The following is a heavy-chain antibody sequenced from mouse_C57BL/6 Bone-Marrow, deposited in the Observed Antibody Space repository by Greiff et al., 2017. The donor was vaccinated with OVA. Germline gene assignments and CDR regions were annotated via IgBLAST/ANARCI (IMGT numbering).Heavy chain of an antibody. Sequence: QVQLKQSGAELVKPGASVKMSCKASGYTFTSYWITWVKQRPGQGLEWIGDIYPGSGSTNYNEKFKSKATLTVDTSSSTAYMQLSSLTSEDSAVYYCARRYYGSSWYSDVWGTGTTVTVSS. CDR1: GYTFTSYW. J-gene: IGHJ1*03. V-gene: IGHV1-55*01. CDR2: IYPGSGST. D-gene: IGHD1-1*01. CDR3: ARRYYGSSWYSDV.